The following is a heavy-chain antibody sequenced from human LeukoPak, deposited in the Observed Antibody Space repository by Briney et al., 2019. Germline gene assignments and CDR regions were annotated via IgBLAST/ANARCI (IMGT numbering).Heavy chain of an antibody. J-gene: IGHJ4*02. D-gene: IGHD3/OR15-3a*01. CDR3: AKSPGDWLHYFDY. CDR1: GFTFSSYA. V-gene: IGHV3-23*01. CDR2: ISGSGGST. Sequence: GGSLRLSCAASGFTFSSYAMSWVRQAPGKGLEWVSAISGSGGSTYYANSVKGRFTISRDNSKNTLYLQMNSLRAEDTAVYYCAKSPGDWLHYFDYWGQGTLVTVSS.